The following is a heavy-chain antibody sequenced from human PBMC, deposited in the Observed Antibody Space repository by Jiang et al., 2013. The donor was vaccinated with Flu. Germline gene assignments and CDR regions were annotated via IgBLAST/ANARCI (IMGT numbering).Heavy chain of an antibody. Sequence: SLTCTVSGGSISSGDYYWSWIRQPPGKGLEWIGEIYHSGSTNYNPSLKSRVTISVDKSKNQFSLKLSSVTAADTAVYYCARGGIVGATWEIDYWGQGTLVTVSS. V-gene: IGHV4-30-4*01. D-gene: IGHD1-26*01. J-gene: IGHJ4*02. CDR2: IYHSGST. CDR3: ARGGIVGATWEIDY. CDR1: GGSISSGDYY.